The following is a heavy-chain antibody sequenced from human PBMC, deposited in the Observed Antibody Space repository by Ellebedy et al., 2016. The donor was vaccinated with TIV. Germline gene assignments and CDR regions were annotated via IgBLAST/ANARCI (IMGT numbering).Heavy chain of an antibody. D-gene: IGHD1-20*01. Sequence: GGSLRLSXAASGFTFSSYWMSWVRQTPGKGLEWVAQINHDGSEKNYVDSVKGRFTIARDSAKNSLYLQMNSPRAEDTAVYYCARDLLHNWDEAPLFDYWGQGTLVTVSS. CDR3: ARDLLHNWDEAPLFDY. J-gene: IGHJ4*02. V-gene: IGHV3-7*01. CDR1: GFTFSSYW. CDR2: INHDGSEK.